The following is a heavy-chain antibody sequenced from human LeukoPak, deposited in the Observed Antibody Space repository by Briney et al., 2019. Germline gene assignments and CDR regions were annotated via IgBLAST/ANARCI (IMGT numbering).Heavy chain of an antibody. CDR1: GDSVSSNSAA. CDR3: ARDRAADVSYYYYMDV. V-gene: IGHV6-1*01. D-gene: IGHD6-13*01. J-gene: IGHJ6*03. Sequence: SQTLSLTCAISGDSVSSNSAAWNWIRQSPSRGLEWLGRTFYRSKWYNDYAVSVQSRISINPDTSKNQFSLHLNSVTPEDTAIYYCARDRAADVSYYYYMDVWGKGTTVTVSS. CDR2: TFYRSKWYN.